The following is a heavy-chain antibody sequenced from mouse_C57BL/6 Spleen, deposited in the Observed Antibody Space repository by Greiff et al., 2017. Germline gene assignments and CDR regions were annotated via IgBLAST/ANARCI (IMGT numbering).Heavy chain of an antibody. CDR3: ARVGNYVDWYFDV. V-gene: IGHV1-85*01. J-gene: IGHJ1*03. D-gene: IGHD2-1*01. CDR1: GYTFTSYD. Sequence: VKLQQSGPELVKPGASVKLSCKASGYTFTSYDINWVKQRPGQGLEWIGWIYPRDGSTKYNEKFKGKATLTVDTSSSTAYMELHSLTSEDSAVYFCARVGNYVDWYFDVWGTGTTVTVSS. CDR2: IYPRDGST.